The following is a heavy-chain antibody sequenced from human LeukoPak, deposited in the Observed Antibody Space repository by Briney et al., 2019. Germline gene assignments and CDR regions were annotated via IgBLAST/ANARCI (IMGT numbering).Heavy chain of an antibody. D-gene: IGHD2-21*01. V-gene: IGHV1-2*02. CDR2: INPNSGGT. J-gene: IGHJ4*02. CDR1: GYTFTDYY. Sequence: ASVKVSCKPSGYTFTDYYIHWVRQAPGQGLEWMGWINPNSGGTKYTQKFQGRVTMTRDTSITTAYLELSSLRSDDTAVYYCAKDQGGWGGGDCCPLDYWGQGTLVTVSS. CDR3: AKDQGGWGGGDCCPLDY.